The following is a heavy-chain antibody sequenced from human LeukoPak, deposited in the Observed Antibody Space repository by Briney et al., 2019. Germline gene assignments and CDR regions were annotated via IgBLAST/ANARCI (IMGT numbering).Heavy chain of an antibody. CDR3: ARDLLDSFDI. V-gene: IGHV6-1*01. CDR1: GDSVSSNSAA. Sequence: SQTLSLTCAISGDSVSSNSAAWNWFRQSPSRGLEWLGRTYYRSKWFNDYAVSVKSRITINPETSKNQFSLQLNSVTPEDTAVYYCARDLLDSFDIWGQGTMVTVSS. J-gene: IGHJ3*02. CDR2: TYYRSKWFN.